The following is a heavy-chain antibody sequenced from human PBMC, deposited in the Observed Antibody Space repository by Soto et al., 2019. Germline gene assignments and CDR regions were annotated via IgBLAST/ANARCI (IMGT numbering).Heavy chain of an antibody. D-gene: IGHD1-26*01. CDR1: GYGFTTYG. CDR2: ISAHNGNT. Sequence: QIHLVQSGAEVKKPGASVKVSCKGSGYGFTTYGITWVRQAPGQGLEWMAWISAHNGNTNYAQKLQGRVTVTRDTXXXXXXXXXXXXXSDDTXXXXXXRGRYGDYWGQGALVTVSS. J-gene: IGHJ4*02. CDR3: XRGRYGDY. V-gene: IGHV1-18*01.